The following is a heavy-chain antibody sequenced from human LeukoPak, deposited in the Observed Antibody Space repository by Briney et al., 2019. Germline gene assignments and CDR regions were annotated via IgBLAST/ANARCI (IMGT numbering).Heavy chain of an antibody. Sequence: SLRLSCAASGFTFDDYAMHWVRQAPGKGLEWVSGISWNSGSIGYADSVKGRFTISRDNAKNSLYLQMNSLRAEDTALYYCAKDTGSYGDYETFDYWGQGTLVTVSS. CDR2: ISWNSGSI. J-gene: IGHJ4*02. CDR1: GFTFDDYA. CDR3: AKDTGSYGDYETFDY. D-gene: IGHD4-17*01. V-gene: IGHV3-9*01.